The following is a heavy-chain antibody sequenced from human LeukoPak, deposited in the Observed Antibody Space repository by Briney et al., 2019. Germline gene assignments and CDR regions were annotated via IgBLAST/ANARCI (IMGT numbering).Heavy chain of an antibody. CDR2: IIPIFGTA. J-gene: IGHJ4*02. CDR1: GGTFISYA. Sequence: SVKVSCKASGGTFISYAISWVRQAPGQGLEWMGGIIPIFGTANYAQKFQGRVTITTDESTSTACMELSSLRSEDTAVYYCARAPLRYFDWPTGYWGQGTLVTVSS. D-gene: IGHD3-9*01. CDR3: ARAPLRYFDWPTGY. V-gene: IGHV1-69*05.